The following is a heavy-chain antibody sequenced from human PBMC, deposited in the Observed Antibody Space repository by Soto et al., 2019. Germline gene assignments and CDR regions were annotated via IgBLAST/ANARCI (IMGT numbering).Heavy chain of an antibody. Sequence: ASVKVSCKASGYTFTSYGISWVRQAPGQGLEWMGWISAYNGNTNYAQKLQGRVTMTTDTSTSTAYMELRSLRSDDSVVFYCARDCSEYQLYFVYWGQGTLVTVSS. CDR2: ISAYNGNT. V-gene: IGHV1-18*01. J-gene: IGHJ4*02. CDR1: GYTFTSYG. CDR3: ARDCSEYQLYFVY. D-gene: IGHD2-2*01.